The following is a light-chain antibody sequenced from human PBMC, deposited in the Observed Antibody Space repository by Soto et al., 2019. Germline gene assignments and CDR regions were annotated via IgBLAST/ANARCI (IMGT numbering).Light chain of an antibody. CDR1: MRDVGAYNL. J-gene: IGLJ3*02. Sequence: QSALTQPPSVSGSAGQSITISCSGTMRDVGAYNLVSWYQQHPGTAPKLIIYEVRNRPSGISSRFSGSRSGNTASLTISGLQSEDEGDYYCSAYTASSTLVFGGGTKLTVL. CDR2: EVR. V-gene: IGLV2-14*01. CDR3: SAYTASSTLV.